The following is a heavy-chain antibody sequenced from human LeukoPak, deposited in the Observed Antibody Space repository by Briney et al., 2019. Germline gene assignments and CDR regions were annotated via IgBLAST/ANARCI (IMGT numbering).Heavy chain of an antibody. D-gene: IGHD3-3*01. V-gene: IGHV1-2*02. CDR3: ARSSIPFDFWSGYTHYYYYGMDV. CDR1: GYTFTGYY. CDR2: INPNSGGT. Sequence: ASVKVSCKASGYTFTGYYMHWVRQAPGQGLEWMGWINPNSGGTNYAQKFQGSVTMTRDTSISTAYMELSRLRSDDTAVYYCARSSIPFDFWSGYTHYYYYGMDVWGQGTTVTVSS. J-gene: IGHJ6*02.